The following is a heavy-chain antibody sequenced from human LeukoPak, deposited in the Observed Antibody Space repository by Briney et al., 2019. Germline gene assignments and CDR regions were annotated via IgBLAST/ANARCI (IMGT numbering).Heavy chain of an antibody. Sequence: GGSLRLSCAASGFTFSSYSMNWVRQAPGRGLEWVSSISSSTSYIYYADSVKGRFTISRDNAKNSLYLQMNSLRAEDTALYYCATSSPSDYWGQGTLVTVPS. CDR2: ISSSTSYI. J-gene: IGHJ4*02. V-gene: IGHV3-21*01. CDR1: GFTFSSYS. CDR3: ATSSPSDY.